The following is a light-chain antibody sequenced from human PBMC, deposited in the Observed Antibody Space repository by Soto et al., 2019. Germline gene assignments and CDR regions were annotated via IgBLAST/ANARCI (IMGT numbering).Light chain of an antibody. V-gene: IGKV3-20*01. CDR1: QSVSSDF. CDR3: QQYGSSPTT. J-gene: IGKJ1*01. Sequence: EIVLTQSPGTLPLSPGERATLSCRASQSVSSDFLAWYQQKPGQAPRLLIYGASSRATGIPDGFSGSGSGTDFTLTISRLESEDFAVYYCQQYGSSPTTFGQGTKVEIK. CDR2: GAS.